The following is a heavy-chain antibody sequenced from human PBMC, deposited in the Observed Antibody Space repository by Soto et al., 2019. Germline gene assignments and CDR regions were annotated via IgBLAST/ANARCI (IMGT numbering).Heavy chain of an antibody. CDR3: AFREVLYQAGGDV. J-gene: IGHJ6*02. Sequence: GESLKISCKGSGYSFTSYWISWVRQMPGKGLEWMGRIDPSDSYTNYSPSFQGHVTISADKSISTAYLQMNSLKTEDTAVYYCAFREVLYQAGGDVWGQGTTVTVSS. D-gene: IGHD2-2*01. CDR1: GYSFTSYW. V-gene: IGHV5-10-1*01. CDR2: IDPSDSYT.